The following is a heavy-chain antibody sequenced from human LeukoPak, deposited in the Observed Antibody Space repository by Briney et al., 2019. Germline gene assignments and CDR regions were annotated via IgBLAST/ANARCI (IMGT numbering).Heavy chain of an antibody. CDR2: IYHSGST. V-gene: IGHV4-4*02. J-gene: IGHJ4*02. CDR1: GGSISSSNW. CDR3: ARHNDYVWGSYRSYYFDY. Sequence: SETLSLTCAVSGGSISSSNWWSWVRQPPGKGLEWIGEIYHSGSTNYNPSLKSRVTISVDTSKNQFSLKLSSVTAADTAVYYCARHNDYVWGSYRSYYFDYWGQGTLVTVSS. D-gene: IGHD3-16*02.